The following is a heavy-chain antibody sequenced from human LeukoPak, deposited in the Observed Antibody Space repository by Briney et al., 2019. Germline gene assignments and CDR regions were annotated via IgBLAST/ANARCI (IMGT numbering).Heavy chain of an antibody. CDR1: GGAISSSSYC. J-gene: IGHJ4*02. CDR3: ARGIVAFDY. Sequence: PSETLSLTCTVSGGAISSSSYCWGWIRQPPGKGLEWIGSIYFSGSTYYNPSLKSRVTISVDTSKNQFSLKLSTVTAADTAVYYCARGIVAFDYWGQGTLVTVSS. V-gene: IGHV4-39*07. CDR2: IYFSGST. D-gene: IGHD5-12*01.